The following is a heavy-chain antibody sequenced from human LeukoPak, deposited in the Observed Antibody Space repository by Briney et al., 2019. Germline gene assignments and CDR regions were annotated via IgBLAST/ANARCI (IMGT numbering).Heavy chain of an antibody. CDR1: GYSFSNYW. CDR3: ARRDMGPAPAGNFDY. D-gene: IGHD2-2*01. V-gene: IGHV5-51*01. Sequence: LGESLKISCKGSGYSFSNYWIGWVRQMPGKGLDWMGIIYPGDSVTRYSPSFQGQVTISADKSITTAYLQWSSLKASDTAIYYCARRDMGPAPAGNFDYWGQGTLVTVSS. CDR2: IYPGDSVT. J-gene: IGHJ4*02.